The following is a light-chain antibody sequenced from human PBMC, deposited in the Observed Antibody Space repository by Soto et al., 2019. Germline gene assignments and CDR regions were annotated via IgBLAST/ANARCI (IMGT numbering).Light chain of an antibody. Sequence: DIQLTQSPSFLYESVGDRVTITCRASQGISSYLAWYQQKPGKAPKLLIYAASTLQSGVPSRFSGSGSGTEFTLTISSLQPEDFATYYCQHLDSYSTFGQGTRLEIK. J-gene: IGKJ5*01. V-gene: IGKV1-9*01. CDR3: QHLDSYST. CDR2: AAS. CDR1: QGISSY.